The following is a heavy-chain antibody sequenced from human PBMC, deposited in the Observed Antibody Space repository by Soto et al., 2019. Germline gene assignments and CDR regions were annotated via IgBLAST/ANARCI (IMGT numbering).Heavy chain of an antibody. J-gene: IGHJ4*02. CDR3: ARESYGDYAPIDY. CDR1: GGSISSGGYY. V-gene: IGHV4-31*03. CDR2: IYYSGST. D-gene: IGHD4-17*01. Sequence: QVQLQESDPGLVKPSQTLSLTCTVSGGSISSGGYYWSWIRQHPGKGLEWIGYIYYSGSTYYNPSLKSRVTISVDTSKNQFSLKLSSVTAADTAVYYCARESYGDYAPIDYWGQGTLVTVSS.